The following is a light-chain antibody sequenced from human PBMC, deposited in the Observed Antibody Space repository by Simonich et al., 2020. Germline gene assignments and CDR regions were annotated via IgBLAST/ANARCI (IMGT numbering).Light chain of an antibody. CDR2: AAS. CDR3: QQSYSTPLT. V-gene: IGKV1-39*01. J-gene: IGKJ4*01. CDR1: QSISSY. Sequence: DIQMTQSPSSLSASVGDRVTITCRESQSISSYLNWYQQKPGKAPKLLIYAASSLQMRVPSRFSGSGSGTDFTLTISSLQPEDFATYYCQQSYSTPLTFGGGTKVEIK.